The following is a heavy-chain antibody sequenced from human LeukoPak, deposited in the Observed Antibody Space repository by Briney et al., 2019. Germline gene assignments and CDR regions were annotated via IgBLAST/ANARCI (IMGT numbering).Heavy chain of an antibody. CDR2: IKQDGSEK. CDR3: SRYCSGDSCYAFDY. CDR1: GFTFSSYW. J-gene: IGHJ4*02. D-gene: IGHD2-15*01. Sequence: GGSLRLSCAASGFTFSSYWMSWVRQAPGKGLEWVANIKQDGSEKYYVDFVKGRFTISRDNAKNSPYLQMNSLRAEDTAVYYCSRYCSGDSCYAFDYWGQGTLVTVSS. V-gene: IGHV3-7*01.